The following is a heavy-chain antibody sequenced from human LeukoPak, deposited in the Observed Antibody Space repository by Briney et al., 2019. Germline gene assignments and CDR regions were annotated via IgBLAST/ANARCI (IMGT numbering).Heavy chain of an antibody. CDR3: ARDPSNSSGRYIFFDF. J-gene: IGHJ4*02. Sequence: ASVTVSCEGSGYAFTRYAITWVRQAPGQGLEWMGGISTYNGDTKYAQNLQGRVTMTRDTSTNTAYMQLRSLRSDDTAVYYCARDPSNSSGRYIFFDFWGQGTLVAVSS. D-gene: IGHD6-13*01. CDR1: GYAFTRYA. V-gene: IGHV1-18*01. CDR2: ISTYNGDT.